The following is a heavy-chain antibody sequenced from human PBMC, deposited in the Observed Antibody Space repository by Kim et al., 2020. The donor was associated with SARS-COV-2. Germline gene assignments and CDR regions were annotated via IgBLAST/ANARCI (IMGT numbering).Heavy chain of an antibody. Sequence: SETLSLTCTVSGGSISNYYWSWIRQPPGKGLEWIGCIYYTGTTNYNSFLKSRVTISVDTSKNQFSLKLTSVTAADTAVYYCARYRYSGYDFDYWGQGALVTVSS. V-gene: IGHV4-59*08. CDR1: GGSISNYY. J-gene: IGHJ4*02. CDR3: ARYRYSGYDFDY. D-gene: IGHD5-12*01. CDR2: IYYTGTT.